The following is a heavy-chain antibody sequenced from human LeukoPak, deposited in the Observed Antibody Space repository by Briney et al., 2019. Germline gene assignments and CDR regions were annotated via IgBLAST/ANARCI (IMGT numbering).Heavy chain of an antibody. CDR2: MEFDRSKT. J-gene: IGHJ3*02. Sequence: GGSLRLSCAASGFTFSRSGIHWVRKAPCKGLYCVTVMEFDRSKTYYEDSVTGRFTISRDNSKTTLYMQMNSLSAGDTAVYYCAKEGRGGFDIWGQGTMVTVSS. V-gene: IGHV3-30*02. D-gene: IGHD3-16*01. CDR3: AKEGRGGFDI. CDR1: GFTFSRSG.